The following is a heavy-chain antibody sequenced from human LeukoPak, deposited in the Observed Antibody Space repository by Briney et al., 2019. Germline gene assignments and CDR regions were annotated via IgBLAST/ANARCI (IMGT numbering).Heavy chain of an antibody. Sequence: SQTLSLTCTVSGGSISSSNYYWSWIRQPAGKGLEWIGRIYTSGTTNYNPSLKSRVTISIDTSKNQFSLKLSSVTAADTAVYYCARYYYDSSGYSRFDPWGQGTLVTVSS. D-gene: IGHD3-22*01. CDR2: IYTSGTT. J-gene: IGHJ5*02. V-gene: IGHV4-61*02. CDR1: GGSISSSNYY. CDR3: ARYYYDSSGYSRFDP.